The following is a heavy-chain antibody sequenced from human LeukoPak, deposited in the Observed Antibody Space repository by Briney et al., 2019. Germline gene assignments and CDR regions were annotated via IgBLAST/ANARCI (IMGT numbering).Heavy chain of an antibody. D-gene: IGHD6-13*01. CDR1: GYTFTSYG. J-gene: IGHJ4*02. CDR2: ISAYNGNT. V-gene: IGHV1-18*01. Sequence: ASVNVSCTASGYTFTSYGISWVRQAPGQGLEWMGWISAYNGNTNYAQKLQGRVTMTTDTSTSTAYMELSSLRSEDTAVYYCARRAAANFDYWGQGTLVTVSS. CDR3: ARRAAANFDY.